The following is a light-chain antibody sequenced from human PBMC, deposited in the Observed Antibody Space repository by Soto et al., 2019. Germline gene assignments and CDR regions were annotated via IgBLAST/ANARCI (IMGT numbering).Light chain of an antibody. CDR2: ANN. V-gene: IGLV1-40*01. Sequence: QSVLTQPPSVSVAPGQRVSISCTGSSSNIGAGYDVHWYQHLPGTAPKLLIYANNNRPSGVPDRFSGSKSGTSASLAITGLQAEDEADYYCQSYDSSRSPLYVFGTGTK. CDR1: SSNIGAGYD. J-gene: IGLJ1*01. CDR3: QSYDSSRSPLYV.